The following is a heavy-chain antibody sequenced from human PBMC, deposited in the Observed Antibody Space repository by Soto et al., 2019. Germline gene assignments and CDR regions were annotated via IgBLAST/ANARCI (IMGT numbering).Heavy chain of an antibody. CDR3: ARGGYTSSSIHSFLDS. CDR1: GGTFSSYG. CDR2: IIPFLGTT. D-gene: IGHD6-6*01. Sequence: GASVKVSCKASGGTFSSYGISWVRQAPGQGLEWMGRIIPFLGTTNYAQNFQDRLTVTADTSTNTAFMELSSLRSDDTAVYYCARGGYTSSSIHSFLDSWGQGTLVTVSS. J-gene: IGHJ4*02. V-gene: IGHV1-69*10.